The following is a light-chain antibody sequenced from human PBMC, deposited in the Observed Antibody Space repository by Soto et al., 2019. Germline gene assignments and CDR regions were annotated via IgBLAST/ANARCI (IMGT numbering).Light chain of an antibody. J-gene: IGKJ1*01. CDR1: QSLTNNF. Sequence: ETVLTQSPDTLSLSPGDRATLSCRASQSLTNNFLAWYQQKPGQAPRLLIYGASRRATAIPDRFSGSGSGTDFTLTISRLEPEDFAVYYCHHYENSLWTFGQGTKVEV. CDR3: HHYENSLWT. V-gene: IGKV3-20*01. CDR2: GAS.